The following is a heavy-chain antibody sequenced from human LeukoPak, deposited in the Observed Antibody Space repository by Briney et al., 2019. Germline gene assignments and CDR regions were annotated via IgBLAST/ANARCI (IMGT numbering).Heavy chain of an antibody. J-gene: IGHJ4*02. D-gene: IGHD5-18*01. CDR1: GFTFSSYG. Sequence: PGGSLRLSCATSGFTFSSYGMHWVRQAPGKGLEWVAVIWYDGSNKYYADSVKGRFTISRDNSKNTLYLQMNSLRAEDTAVYYCAKGSDTAPDYWGQGTLVTVSS. CDR3: AKGSDTAPDY. CDR2: IWYDGSNK. V-gene: IGHV3-33*06.